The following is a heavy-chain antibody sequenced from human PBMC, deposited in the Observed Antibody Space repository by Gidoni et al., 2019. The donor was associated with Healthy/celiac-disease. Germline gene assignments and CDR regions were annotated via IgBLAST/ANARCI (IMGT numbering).Heavy chain of an antibody. D-gene: IGHD5-18*01. J-gene: IGHJ2*01. Sequence: QVHLVESGGGVVQPGRSLRLSCAASGFTFRSYVMNWLRQATGKGLEWVAVISYDGSNKYYADSVKGRFTISRDNSKNTLYLQMNSLRAEDTAVYYCARDRYSYVLVWYFDLWGRGTLVTVSS. CDR1: GFTFRSYV. V-gene: IGHV3-30-3*01. CDR2: ISYDGSNK. CDR3: ARDRYSYVLVWYFDL.